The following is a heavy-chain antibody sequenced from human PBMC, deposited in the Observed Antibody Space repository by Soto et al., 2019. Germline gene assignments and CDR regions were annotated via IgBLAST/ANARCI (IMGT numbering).Heavy chain of an antibody. CDR3: AHSGAMTRRHYFDY. CDR2: IYWDDAK. D-gene: IGHD4-17*01. Sequence: QITLKESGPTLVKPTQTLTLTCTFSGFSLSTSGVGVGWIRQPPGKALEWLALIYWDDAKRYSPSLKSRLTITKDTSKNQVVLTMTNMAPVDTATYYCAHSGAMTRRHYFDYWGQGTLVTVSS. J-gene: IGHJ4*02. CDR1: GFSLSTSGVG. V-gene: IGHV2-5*02.